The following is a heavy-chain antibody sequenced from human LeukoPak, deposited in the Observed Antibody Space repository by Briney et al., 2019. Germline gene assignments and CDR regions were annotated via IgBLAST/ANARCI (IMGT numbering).Heavy chain of an antibody. CDR1: GGSISSGDYY. CDR2: IYYSGST. D-gene: IGHD3-16*02. CDR3: ARVLSLTYDYVWGSYRHDAFDI. J-gene: IGHJ3*02. V-gene: IGHV4-30-4*08. Sequence: PSETLSLTCTVSGGSISSGDYYWSWIRQPPGKGLEWIGYIYYSGSTYYNPSLKSRVTISVDTSKNQFSLKLSSVTAADTAVYYCARVLSLTYDYVWGSYRHDAFDIWGQGTMVTVSS.